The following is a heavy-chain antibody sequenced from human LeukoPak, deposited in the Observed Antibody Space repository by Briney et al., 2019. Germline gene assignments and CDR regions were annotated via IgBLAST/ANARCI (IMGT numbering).Heavy chain of an antibody. CDR3: ARETGGVDDYGDYKLPGWFDP. CDR1: GGSISSGGYY. J-gene: IGHJ5*02. CDR2: IYYSGST. V-gene: IGHV4-31*03. Sequence: PSETLSLTCTVSGGSISSGGYYWSWIRQHPGKGLEWIGYIYYSGSTYYNPSLKSRVTISVDTSKNQFSLKLSSVTAADTAVYYCARETGGVDDYGDYKLPGWFDPWGQGTLVTVSS. D-gene: IGHD4-17*01.